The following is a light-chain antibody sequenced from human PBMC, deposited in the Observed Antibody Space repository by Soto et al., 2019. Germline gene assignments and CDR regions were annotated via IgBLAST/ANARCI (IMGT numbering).Light chain of an antibody. CDR1: QIISNY. CDR2: AAS. CDR3: QQSYTTPIN. J-gene: IGKJ3*01. V-gene: IGKV1-39*01. Sequence: DIQMTQSPSSLSASVGDRVTIACLASQIISNYLNWYQQKPGKAPELLIYAASSLQSGVPSRFSGSGSGTDCTLTISSLQPEDFATYYCQQSYTTPINFGPGTKVDI.